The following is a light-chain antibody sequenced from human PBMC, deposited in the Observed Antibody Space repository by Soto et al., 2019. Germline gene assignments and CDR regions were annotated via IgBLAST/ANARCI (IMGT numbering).Light chain of an antibody. CDR2: GVR. Sequence: QSALTQPTSVSGSPGQSITISCTGNSNDIGAYNYVSWYQQHPGKAPRLLIHGVRNRPSGISSRFSASKSGLTASLTISGLQAEDEADYYCSSYAPRETDVFGSGTKLTVL. CDR3: SSYAPRETDV. J-gene: IGLJ1*01. V-gene: IGLV2-14*01. CDR1: SNDIGAYNY.